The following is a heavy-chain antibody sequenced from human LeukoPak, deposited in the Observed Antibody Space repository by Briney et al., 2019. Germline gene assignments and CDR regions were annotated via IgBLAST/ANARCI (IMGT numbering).Heavy chain of an antibody. CDR2: IWYDGSNK. Sequence: GGSLRLSCATSGFDFSSYGMHWVRQAPGKGLEWVAVIWYDGSNKYYADSVKGRFTISRDNSKNTLYLQMNSLRAEDTAVYYCARGYGSGSYYNVGYWGQGTLVTVSS. J-gene: IGHJ4*02. D-gene: IGHD3-10*01. V-gene: IGHV3-33*08. CDR1: GFDFSSYG. CDR3: ARGYGSGSYYNVGY.